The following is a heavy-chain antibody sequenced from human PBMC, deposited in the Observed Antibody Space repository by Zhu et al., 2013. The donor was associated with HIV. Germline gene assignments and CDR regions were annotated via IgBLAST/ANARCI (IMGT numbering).Heavy chain of an antibody. CDR3: ASGSKWLRFGLDY. CDR2: INHSGST. J-gene: IGHJ4*02. Sequence: QVQLQQWGAGLLKPSETLSLTCAVYGGSFSGYYWSWIRQPPGKGLEWIGEINHSGSTNYNPSLKSRVTISVDTSKNQFSLKLSSVTAADTAVYYCASGSKWLRFGLDYWGQGTLVTVSS. CDR1: GGSFSGYY. D-gene: IGHD5-12*01. V-gene: IGHV4-34*01.